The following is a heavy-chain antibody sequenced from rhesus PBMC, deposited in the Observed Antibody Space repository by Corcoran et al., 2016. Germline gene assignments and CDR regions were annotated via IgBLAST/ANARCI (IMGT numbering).Heavy chain of an antibody. CDR3: TRWGGPVY. CDR2: ISNTGKTI. J-gene: IGHJ4*01. Sequence: EVQLVESGGGLVQPGGSLRLSCAASGFPFSSYDMSWGRPALGKGLEWVSSISNTGKTIYYADAVKGRFTISRDNAKNSLSLQMNSLKTEDTAVYYCTRWGGPVYWGQGVLVTVSS. V-gene: IGHV3S4*01. D-gene: IGHD3-34*01. CDR1: GFPFSSYD.